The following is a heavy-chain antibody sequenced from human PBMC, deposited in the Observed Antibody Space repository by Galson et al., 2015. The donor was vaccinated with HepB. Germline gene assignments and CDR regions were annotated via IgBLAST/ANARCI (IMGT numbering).Heavy chain of an antibody. CDR2: ILSNGIAT. CDR1: GFTFSNYP. V-gene: IGHV3-64*04. D-gene: IGHD4-17*01. J-gene: IGHJ4*02. Sequence: SLRLSCAASGFTFSNYPMHWVRQPPGKGLEYVSAILSNGIATFYADSVKGRFTISRDNAKTSLYLQINGLRAEDTAVYYCARVADADYGDHTHFDSWGQGTLVTVSS. CDR3: ARVADADYGDHTHFDS.